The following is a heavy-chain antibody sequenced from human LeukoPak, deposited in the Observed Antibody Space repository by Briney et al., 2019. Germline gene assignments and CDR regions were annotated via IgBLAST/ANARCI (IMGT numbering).Heavy chain of an antibody. CDR2: ISHGGGDT. V-gene: IGHV3-23*01. CDR1: GFTFSTYA. J-gene: IGHJ4*02. Sequence: GGSLRLSCAASGFTFSTYAMSWVRQAPGKGLEWVSGISHGGGDTYYADSVKGRFTNSRDNSKNTLYLQMDSLRAEDTAVYYCAKLPYGDYRVAPVSYYDSWGQGILVTVSS. CDR3: AKLPYGDYRVAPVSYYDS. D-gene: IGHD4-17*01.